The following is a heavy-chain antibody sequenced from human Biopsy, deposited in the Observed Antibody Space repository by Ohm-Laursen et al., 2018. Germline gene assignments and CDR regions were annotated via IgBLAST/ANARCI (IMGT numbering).Heavy chain of an antibody. CDR1: GGSLSGYY. CDR2: INHSGST. D-gene: IGHD6-19*01. V-gene: IGHV4-34*01. J-gene: IGHJ4*02. CDR3: ARGRLRAVARFDY. Sequence: TLSLTCAVYGGSLSGYYWSWIRQPPGKGLEWIGEINHSGSTNSNTSLKSRVTISVETSKNRFSLKLSSVTAADTAVYYCARGRLRAVARFDYWGQGTLVTVSS.